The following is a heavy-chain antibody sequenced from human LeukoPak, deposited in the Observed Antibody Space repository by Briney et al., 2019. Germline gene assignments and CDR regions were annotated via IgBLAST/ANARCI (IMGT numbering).Heavy chain of an antibody. D-gene: IGHD2-15*01. J-gene: IGHJ4*02. CDR3: AGVCSGGSCYGEPHGDY. V-gene: IGHV3-23*01. Sequence: PGGSLRLSCAASGFTFSSYAMSWVRQAPGKGLEWVSAISGSGGSTYYADSVKGRFTISRDNSKNTLYLQMNSLRAEDTAVYYCAGVCSGGSCYGEPHGDYWGQGTLVTVSS. CDR1: GFTFSSYA. CDR2: ISGSGGST.